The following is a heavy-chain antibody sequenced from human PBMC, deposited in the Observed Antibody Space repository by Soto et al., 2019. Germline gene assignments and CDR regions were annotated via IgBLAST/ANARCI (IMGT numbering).Heavy chain of an antibody. Sequence: EVQLLESGGGLVQPGGSLRLSCEASGFTFNNYAMGWVRQAPGKGLEWVSSISGSGGSTYYADSVKGRFTISRDNSKTTLFLQMNSLRDEETAVYYCAAAMVRGQANMDVWGQGTTVTVSS. CDR1: GFTFNNYA. V-gene: IGHV3-23*01. CDR2: ISGSGGST. D-gene: IGHD3-10*01. CDR3: AAAMVRGQANMDV. J-gene: IGHJ6*02.